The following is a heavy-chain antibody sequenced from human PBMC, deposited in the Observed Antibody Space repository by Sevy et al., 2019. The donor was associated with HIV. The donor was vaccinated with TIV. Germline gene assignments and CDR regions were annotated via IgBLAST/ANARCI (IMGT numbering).Heavy chain of an antibody. D-gene: IGHD3-3*01. CDR3: ARDTYYDFWSGLDY. Sequence: GGSLRLSCAVSGFTFSSYWMSWVRQAPGKGLEWVANIKQDGSEKYYVDSVKGRFTISRDNAKNSLYLQMNSLRAEDTAVYYCARDTYYDFWSGLDYWGQGTLVTVSS. CDR1: GFTFSSYW. J-gene: IGHJ4*02. V-gene: IGHV3-7*01. CDR2: IKQDGSEK.